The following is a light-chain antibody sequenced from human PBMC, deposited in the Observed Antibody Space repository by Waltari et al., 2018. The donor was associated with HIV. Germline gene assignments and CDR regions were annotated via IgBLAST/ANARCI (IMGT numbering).Light chain of an antibody. CDR1: SPNLGAGYD. CDR2: GNP. J-gene: IGLJ3*02. CDR3: QSYDSRQSGFWV. Sequence: QSVLTQPPSVSGAPGQRVTIPCPGSSPNLGAGYDVHWYQQLPGTAPKLLIHGNPNRPSGVSDRFSGSKSGTSASLAITGLQAEDEADYYCQSYDSRQSGFWVFGGGTTLTVL. V-gene: IGLV1-40*01.